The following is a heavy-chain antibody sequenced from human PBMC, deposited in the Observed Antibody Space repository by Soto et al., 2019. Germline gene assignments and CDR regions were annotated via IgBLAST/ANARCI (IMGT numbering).Heavy chain of an antibody. J-gene: IGHJ6*02. CDR3: ARGYYDILTGYYPDRMDV. D-gene: IGHD3-9*01. Sequence: TSETLSLTCTVSGGSISSGGYYWSWIRQHPGKGLEWIGYIYYSGSTYYNPSLKSRVTISVDTSKNQFSLKLSSVTAADTAVYYCARGYYDILTGYYPDRMDVWGQGTTVTVSS. V-gene: IGHV4-31*03. CDR1: GGSISSGGYY. CDR2: IYYSGST.